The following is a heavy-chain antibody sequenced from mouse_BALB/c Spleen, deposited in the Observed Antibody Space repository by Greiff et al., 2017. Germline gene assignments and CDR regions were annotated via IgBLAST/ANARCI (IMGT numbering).Heavy chain of an antibody. J-gene: IGHJ4*01. D-gene: IGHD1-1*01. CDR2: IWAGGST. Sequence: VQRVESGPGLVAPSQSLSITCTVSGFSLTSYGVHWVRQPPGKGLEWLGVIWAGGSTNYNSALMSRLSISKDNSKSQVFLKMNSLQTDDTAMYYCARSTTVDVDYWGQGTSVTVSS. V-gene: IGHV2-9*02. CDR1: GFSLTSYG. CDR3: ARSTTVDVDY.